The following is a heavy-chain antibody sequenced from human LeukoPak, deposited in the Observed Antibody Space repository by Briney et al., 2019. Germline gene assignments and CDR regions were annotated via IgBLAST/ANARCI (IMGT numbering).Heavy chain of an antibody. CDR1: GFTFSSYW. CDR3: ARSLWPEDY. Sequence: AGGSLGLSCAASGFTFSSYWMSWVRQAPGKGLESVANINQDGRQIYYVDSVKGRFTISRDNAKNSLYLQMNSLRVEDTAVYYCARSLWPEDYWGQGTLSPSPQ. D-gene: IGHD3-16*01. J-gene: IGHJ4*02. V-gene: IGHV3-7*01. CDR2: INQDGRQI.